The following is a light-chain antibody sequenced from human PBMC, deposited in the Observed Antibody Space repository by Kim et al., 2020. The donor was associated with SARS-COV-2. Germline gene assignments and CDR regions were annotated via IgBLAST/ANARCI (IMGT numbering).Light chain of an antibody. J-gene: IGKJ1*01. CDR3: HQYGGSPRT. CDR2: DAS. Sequence: EIVLTQSPATLSLSPGERATLSCGASQRVSSNYLAWYQQKPGLAPRLLIYDASSRATGIPDRFSGSGSGTDFTLTISRLEPEDFAVYYCHQYGGSPRTFGQGTKVDIK. CDR1: QRVSSNY. V-gene: IGKV3D-20*01.